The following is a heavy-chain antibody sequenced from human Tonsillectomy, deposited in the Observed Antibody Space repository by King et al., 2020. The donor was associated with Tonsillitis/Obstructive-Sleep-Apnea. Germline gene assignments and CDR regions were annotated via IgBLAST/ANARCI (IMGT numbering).Heavy chain of an antibody. CDR1: GFTFSSYA. D-gene: IGHD3-3*01. V-gene: IGHV3-23*04. J-gene: IGHJ4*02. Sequence: VQLVESGGGLVQPGGSLRLSCAASGFTFSSYAMSWVRQAPGKGLEWVSAISGSGGSTYYADSGKGRFTNSRDNSKNTLYLQMNSLRAEDTAVYSCAKEAGYYDFWSGYYTGPLDYWGQGTLVTVSS. CDR3: AKEAGYYDFWSGYYTGPLDY. CDR2: ISGSGGST.